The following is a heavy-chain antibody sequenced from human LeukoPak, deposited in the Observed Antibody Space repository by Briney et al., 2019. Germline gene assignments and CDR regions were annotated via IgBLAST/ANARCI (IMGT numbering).Heavy chain of an antibody. V-gene: IGHV1-69*13. CDR3: GRSRVVVIATGYYYYAMDA. CDR1: GGTFSSYA. Sequence: SVTVSCKASGGTFSSYAINWVRQAPGQGLEWMGGIIPMFETANYAQKFQGRVTITADASTRTAYMELSSLTSDDTAVYYCGRSRVVVIATGYYYYAMDAWGQGTTVTVSS. D-gene: IGHD3-22*01. CDR2: IIPMFETA. J-gene: IGHJ6*02.